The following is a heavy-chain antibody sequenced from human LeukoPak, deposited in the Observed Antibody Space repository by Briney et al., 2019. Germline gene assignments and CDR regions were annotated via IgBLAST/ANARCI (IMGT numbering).Heavy chain of an antibody. CDR3: ARAPIASGH. J-gene: IGHJ4*02. CDR2: IIPIFGTA. Sequence: GASVKVSCKASGYTFTSYDINWVRQAPGQGLEWMGRIIPIFGTANYAQKFQGRVTITTDESTSTAYMELSSLRSEDTAVYYCARAPIASGHWGQGTLVTVSS. D-gene: IGHD6-13*01. V-gene: IGHV1-69*05. CDR1: GYTFTSYD.